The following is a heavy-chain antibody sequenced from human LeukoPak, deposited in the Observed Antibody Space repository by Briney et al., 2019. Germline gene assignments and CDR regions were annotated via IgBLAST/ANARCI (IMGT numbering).Heavy chain of an antibody. Sequence: ASVKVSCKASGYTFTSYDINWVRRAPGQGLEWRGWMNPIRGNTGYAYKSHGRDTMSRNTSISTADMELSSMSSEGTAVYSGASVDSSSWYSFRGYYYYYFDFWGQGTMVTVSS. CDR2: MNPIRGNT. D-gene: IGHD6-13*01. CDR1: GYTFTSYD. CDR3: ASVDSSSWYSFRGYYYYYFDF. J-gene: IGHJ6*03. V-gene: IGHV1-8*01.